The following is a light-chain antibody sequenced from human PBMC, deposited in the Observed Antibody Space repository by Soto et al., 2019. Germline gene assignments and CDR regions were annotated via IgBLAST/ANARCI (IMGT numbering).Light chain of an antibody. CDR3: QQSFTTPYT. V-gene: IGKV1-39*01. CDR1: QTISNY. CDR2: AAS. J-gene: IGKJ2*01. Sequence: DIQMTQSPSSLSASVGDTVTITCRASQTISNYLNWYQQKPGKAPKLLIYAASSLQSGVPPRFSGSESGTAFTLTISSLQPEDFATYYCQQSFTTPYTFGQGTKLEIK.